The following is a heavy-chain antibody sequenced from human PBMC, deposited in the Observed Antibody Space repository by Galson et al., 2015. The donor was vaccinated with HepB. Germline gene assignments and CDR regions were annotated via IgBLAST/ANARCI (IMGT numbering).Heavy chain of an antibody. CDR1: GYNFTTYA. CDR2: INGANGNT. CDR3: ARIGNVLRFFDWLSPGDAFDM. D-gene: IGHD3-9*01. Sequence: SVKVSCKASGYNFTTYAMHWVRQAPGQSLEWMGWINGANGNTKYSQKLQGRVTITRDTSANTAYMELSSLRSEDTAVYYCARIGNVLRFFDWLSPGDAFDMWGQGTMVTVSS. J-gene: IGHJ3*02. V-gene: IGHV1-3*01.